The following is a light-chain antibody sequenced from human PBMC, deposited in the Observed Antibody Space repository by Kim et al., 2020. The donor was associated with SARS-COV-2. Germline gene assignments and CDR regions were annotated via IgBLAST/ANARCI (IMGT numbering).Light chain of an antibody. CDR3: QQSSNWPLT. J-gene: IGKJ4*01. V-gene: IGKV3-11*01. CDR1: QSVRSY. Sequence: LSHGERAPRSVRYSQSVRSYLALYPHEPGQAPRILIYDTSNRAPGIPARFSGSGSGTDFTLTISSLEPEDFAIYYCQQSSNWPLTFGGGTKVDIK. CDR2: DTS.